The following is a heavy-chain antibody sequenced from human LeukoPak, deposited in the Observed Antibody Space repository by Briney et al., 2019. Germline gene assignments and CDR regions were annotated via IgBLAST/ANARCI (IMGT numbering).Heavy chain of an antibody. Sequence: ASVTVSCTASGYTFTSYYMHWVRQAPGQGLEWMGIINPSDGSTNYAQKFQGRVTMTRDMSTSTVYMELSSLRSEDTAVYYCASGWIQLWLRYWGQGTLVTVSS. CDR3: ASGWIQLWLRY. J-gene: IGHJ4*02. D-gene: IGHD5-18*01. CDR2: INPSDGST. V-gene: IGHV1-46*01. CDR1: GYTFTSYY.